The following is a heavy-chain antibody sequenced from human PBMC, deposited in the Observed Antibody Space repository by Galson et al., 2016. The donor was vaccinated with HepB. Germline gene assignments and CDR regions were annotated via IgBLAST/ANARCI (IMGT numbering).Heavy chain of an antibody. V-gene: IGHV3-53*01. CDR2: VYSGGST. CDR3: ARAIAALFDY. J-gene: IGHJ4*02. CDR1: GFTVSSNY. Sequence: SLRLSCAASGFTVSSNYMSWVRQAPGKGLEWVSVVYSGGSTYYADSVKGRFTISRDNSQNTLYLQMNNLRAEDTAVYYCARAIAALFDYWGQGTLVTVSS. D-gene: IGHD6-13*01.